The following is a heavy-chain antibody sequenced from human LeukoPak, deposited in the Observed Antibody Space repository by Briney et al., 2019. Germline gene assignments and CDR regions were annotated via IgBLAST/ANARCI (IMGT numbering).Heavy chain of an antibody. V-gene: IGHV4-4*07. D-gene: IGHD6-13*01. CDR3: ARGPARAAAATEFDY. Sequence: SETLSLTCTVSGDSISSYYWSWIRQPAGKGLEWIGRIYISGSTNYNPSLKSRVTMSVDTSKNQFSLKLRSVTAADTAVYYCARGPARAAAATEFDYWGQGTLVTVSS. CDR2: IYISGST. J-gene: IGHJ4*02. CDR1: GDSISSYY.